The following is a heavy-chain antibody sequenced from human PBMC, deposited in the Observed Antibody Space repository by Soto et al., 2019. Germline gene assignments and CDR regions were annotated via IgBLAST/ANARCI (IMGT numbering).Heavy chain of an antibody. J-gene: IGHJ4*02. CDR2: IYYSGST. Sequence: QVQLQESGPGLVKPSQTLSLTCTVSGGSISSGGYYWSWIRQHPGKGLEWIGYIYYSGSTYYNPSLKSRVTMSVDTSKNQFSLKLSSVTAADTAVYYCAREGDAAAVRVFDYWGQGTLVTVSS. V-gene: IGHV4-31*03. CDR3: AREGDAAAVRVFDY. D-gene: IGHD3-16*01. CDR1: GGSISSGGYY.